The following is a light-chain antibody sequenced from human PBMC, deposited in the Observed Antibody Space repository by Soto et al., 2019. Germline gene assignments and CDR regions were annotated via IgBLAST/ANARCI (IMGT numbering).Light chain of an antibody. Sequence: QSVLTQPPSVSGAPGQWVTISCTGSSCNIGAGYDVYWYQQLPGTAPKLLIYGNSNRPSGVPDRFSGSKSGTPASLAITGLAAEDEPDYYCQYYVSSLSGYVVFGGGTKLTVL. CDR2: GNS. J-gene: IGLJ2*01. CDR3: QYYVSSLSGYVV. V-gene: IGLV1-40*01. CDR1: SCNIGAGYD.